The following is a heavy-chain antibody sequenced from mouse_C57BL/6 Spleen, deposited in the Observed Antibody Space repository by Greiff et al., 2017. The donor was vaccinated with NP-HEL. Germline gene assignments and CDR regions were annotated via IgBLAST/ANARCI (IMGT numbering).Heavy chain of an antibody. CDR2: IDPSDSYT. V-gene: IGHV1-59*01. Sequence: QVQLQQPGAELVRPGTSVKLSCKASGYTFTSYWMHWVKQRPGQGLEWIGVIDPSDSYTNYNQKFKGKATLTVDTSSSTAYMQLSSLTSEDSAVYYCARSWGYYAMDYWGQGTSVTVSS. CDR1: GYTFTSYW. J-gene: IGHJ4*01. CDR3: ARSWGYYAMDY. D-gene: IGHD4-1*01.